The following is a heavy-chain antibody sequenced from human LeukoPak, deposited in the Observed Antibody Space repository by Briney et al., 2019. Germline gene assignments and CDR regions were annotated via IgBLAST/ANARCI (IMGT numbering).Heavy chain of an antibody. V-gene: IGHV3-33*01. CDR3: ARERDYYGSGTQGVDY. Sequence: PGGSLRLSCAASGFTFSSYGMHWVRQAPGKGLEWVAVIWYDGSNKYYADSVKGRFTISRDNSKNTLYLQMNSLRAEDTAVYYCARERDYYGSGTQGVDYWGQGTLVTVSS. CDR2: IWYDGSNK. CDR1: GFTFSSYG. D-gene: IGHD3-10*01. J-gene: IGHJ4*02.